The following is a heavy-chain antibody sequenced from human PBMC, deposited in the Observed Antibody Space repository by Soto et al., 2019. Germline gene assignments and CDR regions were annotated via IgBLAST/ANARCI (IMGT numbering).Heavy chain of an antibody. J-gene: IGHJ4*02. D-gene: IGHD3-22*01. V-gene: IGHV1-18*01. CDR3: ARNFGYHYDSSGKFDY. Sequence: QVQLVQSGAEVKKPGASVKVSCKASGYTFTSYGISWVRQAPGQGLEWMGWISAYNGNTNYAQKLQGRVTMTTDTTTSTSDMEPRGLRADDTAVYYCARNFGYHYDSSGKFDYWGQGTLVTVSS. CDR2: ISAYNGNT. CDR1: GYTFTSYG.